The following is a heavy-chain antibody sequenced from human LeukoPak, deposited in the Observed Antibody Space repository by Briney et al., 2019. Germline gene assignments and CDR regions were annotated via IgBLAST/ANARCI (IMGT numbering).Heavy chain of an antibody. CDR3: ARHRAYCSGSHCYSVWFDP. CDR1: GGSISSTSYY. J-gene: IGHJ5*02. CDR2: MYYSGSA. V-gene: IGHV4-39*01. Sequence: SETLSLTCTISGGSISSTSYYWGWIRQPPGKGLEWIGTMYYSGSAYYNPSLKSRITISVDTSRNQFSLKLRSVTAADTAVYYCARHRAYCSGSHCYSVWFDPWGQGTLVTVSS. D-gene: IGHD2-15*01.